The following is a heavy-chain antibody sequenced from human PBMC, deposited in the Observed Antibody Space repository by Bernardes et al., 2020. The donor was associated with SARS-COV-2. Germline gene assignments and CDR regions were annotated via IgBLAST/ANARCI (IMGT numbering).Heavy chain of an antibody. V-gene: IGHV3-74*01. CDR1: GFTFSRSC. D-gene: IGHD3-3*01. CDR2: INADASTR. Sequence: GGSLRLSCAASGFTFSRSCMHWVRQIPGKGLVWVSRINADASTRNYADSVKGRFTISRDNAKNTLYLQMNSLRDEDTAVYHCVRGAGNYLEWDYWGQGTAVTVSA. CDR3: VRGAGNYLEWDY. J-gene: IGHJ4*02.